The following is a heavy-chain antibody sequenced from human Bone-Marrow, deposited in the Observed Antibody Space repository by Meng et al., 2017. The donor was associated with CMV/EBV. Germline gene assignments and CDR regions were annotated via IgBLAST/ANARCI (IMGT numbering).Heavy chain of an antibody. D-gene: IGHD2-2*01. CDR1: GFTFSSYG. CDR3: ARVRLVPGTDNYYYYYGMAV. J-gene: IGHJ6*02. V-gene: IGHV3-30*02. CDR2: IRYDGSNK. Sequence: GGSLRLSCAASGFTFSSYGMHWVRQAPGKGLEWVAFIRYDGSNKYYADSVKGRFTISRDNAKNSLYLQMNSLRAEDTAVYYCARVRLVPGTDNYYYYYGMAVWGQGHTVNVSS.